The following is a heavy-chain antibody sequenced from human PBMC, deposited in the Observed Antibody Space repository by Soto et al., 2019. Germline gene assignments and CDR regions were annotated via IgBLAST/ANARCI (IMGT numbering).Heavy chain of an antibody. J-gene: IGHJ3*02. CDR2: FSWNSGSI. V-gene: IGHV3-9*01. CDR3: AKTLNYDILTGHLGAFDI. D-gene: IGHD3-9*01. CDR1: GFTFDDYA. Sequence: EVQLVESGGGLVQPGRSLRLSCASSGFTFDDYAMHWVRQAPGKGLEWVSGFSWNSGSIGYADTVKGRFLISRDNAKNSLSVQMNSLRAEDTALYYCAKTLNYDILTGHLGAFDIWGQGTMVTVSS.